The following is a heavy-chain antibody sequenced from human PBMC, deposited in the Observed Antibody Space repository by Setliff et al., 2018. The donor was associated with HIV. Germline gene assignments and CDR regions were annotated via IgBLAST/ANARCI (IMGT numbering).Heavy chain of an antibody. D-gene: IGHD3-3*01. CDR1: GYSISSGYY. CDR3: ARSPRRGFLEGGVNWFDP. J-gene: IGHJ5*02. Sequence: KPSETLSLTCAVSGYSISSGYYWGWIRQPPEKGLEWIGSIYHSGSTYYNPSLKSRVTISVDTSKNQFSLKLSSVTAADTAVYYCARSPRRGFLEGGVNWFDPWGQGILVTVSS. CDR2: IYHSGST. V-gene: IGHV4-38-2*01.